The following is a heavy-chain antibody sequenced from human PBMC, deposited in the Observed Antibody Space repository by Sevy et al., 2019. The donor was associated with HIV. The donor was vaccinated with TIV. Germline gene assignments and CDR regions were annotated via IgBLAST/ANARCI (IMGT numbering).Heavy chain of an antibody. J-gene: IGHJ4*02. CDR2: LYYGGST. V-gene: IGHV4-39*01. CDR3: VRRLPHSLGWSFDY. Sequence: SETLSLTCTVSGGSISSSSYYWGWIRQPPGKGLEWIGCLYYGGSTYSYPSLKSRVTMSVDTSRNQFSLTLSSVTAADTAVYYCVRRLPHSLGWSFDYWGQGTLVTVSS. CDR1: GGSISSSSYY. D-gene: IGHD6-19*01.